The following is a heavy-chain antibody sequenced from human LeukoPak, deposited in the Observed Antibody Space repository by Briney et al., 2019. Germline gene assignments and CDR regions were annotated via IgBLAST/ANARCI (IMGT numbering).Heavy chain of an antibody. D-gene: IGHD3-22*01. V-gene: IGHV3-7*01. Sequence: PSETLSFTCGVYGGSLSGYYWTWIRQPPGKGLEWVANIKQDGSEKYYVDSVKGRFTISRDNAKNSLYLQMNSLRAEDTAVYYCARYYYDSSGYSFFDYWGQGTLVTVSS. CDR2: IKQDGSEK. CDR1: GGSLSGYY. J-gene: IGHJ4*02. CDR3: ARYYYDSSGYSFFDY.